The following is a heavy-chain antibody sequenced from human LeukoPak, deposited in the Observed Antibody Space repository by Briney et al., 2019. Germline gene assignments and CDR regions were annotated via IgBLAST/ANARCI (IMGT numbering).Heavy chain of an antibody. D-gene: IGHD6-19*01. CDR2: IKQDGSEK. CDR1: GFTFSSYW. CDR3: AREFTSGRNHYFDY. J-gene: IGHJ4*02. V-gene: IGHV3-7*03. Sequence: PGGSLRLSCAASGFTFSSYWMSWVRQAPGKGLEWVANIKQDGSEKYYVDSVKGRFTISRDNAKNSLYLQMNSLRAEDTAVYYCAREFTSGRNHYFDYWGQGTLVTVSS.